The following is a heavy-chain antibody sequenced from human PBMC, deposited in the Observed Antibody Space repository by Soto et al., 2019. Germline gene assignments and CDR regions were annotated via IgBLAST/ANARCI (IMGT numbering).Heavy chain of an antibody. V-gene: IGHV1-3*01. CDR2: INAGNGNT. J-gene: IGHJ4*02. Sequence: GASVKVSCKASGYTFTSYAMHWVRQAPGQRLEWMGWINAGNGNTKYSQKFQGRVTITRDTSASTAYMELRSLRSDDTAVYYCARSSTHYYDSSGLFDYWGQGTLVTVSS. CDR1: GYTFTSYA. D-gene: IGHD3-22*01. CDR3: ARSSTHYYDSSGLFDY.